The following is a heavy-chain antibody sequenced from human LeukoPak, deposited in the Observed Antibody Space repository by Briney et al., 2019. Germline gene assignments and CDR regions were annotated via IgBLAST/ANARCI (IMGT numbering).Heavy chain of an antibody. CDR1: GYTFTGQY. CDR2: ISNNGGST. Sequence: SCKASGYTFTGQYMHWVRQAPGKGLEYVSSISNNGGSTDYANSVKGRFTISRDNSKNTLYLQMGSLRAEDMAVYYCAREGVSRGYTFDIWGQGTMVTVSS. D-gene: IGHD3-10*01. CDR3: AREGVSRGYTFDI. V-gene: IGHV3-64*01. J-gene: IGHJ3*02.